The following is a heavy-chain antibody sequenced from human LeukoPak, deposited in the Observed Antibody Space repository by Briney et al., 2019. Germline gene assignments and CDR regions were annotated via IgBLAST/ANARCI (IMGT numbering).Heavy chain of an antibody. D-gene: IGHD3-22*01. CDR3: ARAGDDYYDSSGYALDY. Sequence: ASVKVSCKASGYTFTSYDINWVRQATGQGLEWMGWISAYNGNTNYAQKLQGRVTMTTDTSTSTAYMELRSLRSDDTAVYYCARAGDDYYDSSGYALDYWGQGTLVTVSS. CDR2: ISAYNGNT. J-gene: IGHJ4*02. V-gene: IGHV1-18*01. CDR1: GYTFTSYD.